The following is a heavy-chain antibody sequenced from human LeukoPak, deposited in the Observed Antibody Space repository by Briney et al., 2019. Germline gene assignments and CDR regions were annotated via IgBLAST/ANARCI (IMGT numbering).Heavy chain of an antibody. Sequence: PSETLSLACTVSGDSISSYYWSWTRQPAGEGLEWIGRIDTSGNTNYNPSLKSRVTMSVDTSKNQFSLKLSSVTAADTAVYYCAREGGYSKVFDAFDIWGQGTMVTVSS. CDR1: GDSISSYY. D-gene: IGHD5-18*01. CDR2: IDTSGNT. V-gene: IGHV4-4*07. J-gene: IGHJ3*02. CDR3: AREGGYSKVFDAFDI.